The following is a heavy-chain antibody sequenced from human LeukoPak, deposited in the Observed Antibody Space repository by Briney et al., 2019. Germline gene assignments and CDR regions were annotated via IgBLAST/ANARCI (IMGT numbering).Heavy chain of an antibody. Sequence: GSSVKVSCKASGGTFISYAISWVRQAPGQGLEWMGRIIPILGIANYAQKFQGRVTITADKSTSTAYMELSSLRSEDTAVYYCAVIWFGELLDIPVVDYWGQGTLVTVSS. D-gene: IGHD3-10*01. CDR2: IIPILGIA. V-gene: IGHV1-69*04. CDR3: AVIWFGELLDIPVVDY. CDR1: GGTFISYA. J-gene: IGHJ4*02.